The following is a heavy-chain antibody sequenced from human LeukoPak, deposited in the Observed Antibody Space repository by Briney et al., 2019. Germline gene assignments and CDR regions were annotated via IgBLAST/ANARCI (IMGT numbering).Heavy chain of an antibody. CDR2: IIPIFGTA. CDR3: AASTCSSTSCFNAGFDY. CDR1: GGTFSSYA. J-gene: IGHJ4*02. Sequence: ASVKVSCKASGGTFSSYAISWVRQAPGQGLEWMGGIIPIFGTANYAQKFQGRVTITADESTSTAYMELSSLRSEDTAVYYCAASTCSSTSCFNAGFDYWGQGTLVTVSS. V-gene: IGHV1-69*13. D-gene: IGHD2-2*01.